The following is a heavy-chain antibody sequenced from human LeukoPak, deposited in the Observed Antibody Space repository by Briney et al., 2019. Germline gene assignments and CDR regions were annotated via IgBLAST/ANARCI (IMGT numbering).Heavy chain of an antibody. V-gene: IGHV5-51*01. J-gene: IGHJ5*01. CDR3: ARLRDEQWLVLEGLAPFDS. CDR2: IYPGDSDT. CDR1: GYSFTSSW. D-gene: IGHD6-19*01. Sequence: GESLKISCKGSGYSFTSSWIAWVRQMPGKGLEWMGIIYPGDSDTRYSPSLQGQVTISADKSISTAYLQWSSLKASDTAMYYCARLRDEQWLVLEGLAPFDSWGQGTLVTVSS.